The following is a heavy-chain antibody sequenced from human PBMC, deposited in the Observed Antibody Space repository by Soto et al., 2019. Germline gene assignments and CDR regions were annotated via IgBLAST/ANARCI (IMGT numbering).Heavy chain of an antibody. V-gene: IGHV1-69*13. CDR3: ARSLRYYDFWSGPYYYYGMDV. CDR2: IIPIFGTA. D-gene: IGHD3-3*01. J-gene: IGHJ6*02. CDR1: GGTFSSYA. Sequence: SVKVSCKASGGTFSSYAISWVRQAPGQGLEWMGGIIPIFGTANYAQKFQGRVAITADESTSTAYMELSSLRSEDTAVYYCARSLRYYDFWSGPYYYYGMDVWGQGTTVTAP.